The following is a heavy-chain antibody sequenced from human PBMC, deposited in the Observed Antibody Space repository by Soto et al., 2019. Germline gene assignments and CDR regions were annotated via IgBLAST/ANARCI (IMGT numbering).Heavy chain of an antibody. J-gene: IGHJ6*02. Sequence: VQLQESGPGLVKASETLSLICSVSGGSVSSFSYYWSWIRQPPGRRPEWIGYIHHSGATRYNPSLNDRVSLYLDTSLDLLAMTLNSVSAADTAVYYCARDHDMFDSPPRSPQFYHGMVVWGQGTPVIVSS. V-gene: IGHV4-61*03. CDR2: IHHSGAT. CDR1: GGSVSSFSYY. CDR3: ARDHDMFDSPPRSPQFYHGMVV. D-gene: IGHD3-10*02.